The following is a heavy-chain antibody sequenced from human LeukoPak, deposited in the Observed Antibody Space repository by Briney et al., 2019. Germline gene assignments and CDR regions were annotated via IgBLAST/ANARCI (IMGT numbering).Heavy chain of an antibody. J-gene: IGHJ6*03. CDR3: ARGYSGFWSGYPSYYYYYMDV. CDR1: GGSISSYY. V-gene: IGHV4-4*07. CDR2: IYTSGST. D-gene: IGHD3-3*01. Sequence: SETLSLTCTVSGGSISSYYWSWIRQPAGKGLEWIGRIYTSGSTNYNPSLKSRVTMSVDTSKNQFSLKLSSVTAADTAVYYCARGYSGFWSGYPSYYYYYMDVWGKGTTVTVSS.